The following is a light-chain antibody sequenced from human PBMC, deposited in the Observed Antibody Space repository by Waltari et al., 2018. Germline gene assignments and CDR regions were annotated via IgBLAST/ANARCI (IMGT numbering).Light chain of an antibody. CDR2: EDS. CDR3: YSTDSSGNLRV. V-gene: IGLV3-10*01. J-gene: IGLJ3*02. Sequence: SYELTQPPSVSVSPVQTARITCSGDALSKKYAFWDQQKSGQAPVLVIYEDSKRPSGIPERFSGSSSGTMATLTISGAQVEDEADYYCYSTDSSGNLRVFGGGTKLTVL. CDR1: ALSKKY.